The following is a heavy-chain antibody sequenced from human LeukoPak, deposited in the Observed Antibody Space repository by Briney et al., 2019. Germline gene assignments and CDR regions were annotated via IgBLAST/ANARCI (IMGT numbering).Heavy chain of an antibody. CDR3: ARDSPKTGTGF. D-gene: IGHD1-1*01. Sequence: GGSLRLSCAASGFTFSSYSMNWVRQAPGKGLEWVSSISSSSSYIYYADSVKGRFTISRDNAKNSLYLQMNSLRAEDTAVYYCARDSPKTGTGFWGQGTLVTVSS. CDR2: ISSSSSYI. V-gene: IGHV3-21*01. CDR1: GFTFSSYS. J-gene: IGHJ4*02.